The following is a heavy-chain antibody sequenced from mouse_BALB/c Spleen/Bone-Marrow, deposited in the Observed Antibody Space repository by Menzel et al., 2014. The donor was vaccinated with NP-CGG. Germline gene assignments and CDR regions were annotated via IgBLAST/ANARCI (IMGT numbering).Heavy chain of an antibody. J-gene: IGHJ4*01. CDR3: ARYRCYGSSYAMDY. CDR2: IDPANGNT. D-gene: IGHD1-1*01. CDR1: GFNIXDTY. Sequence: VQLKESGAELVKPGASVKLSCTASGFNIXDTYMHWVKQRPEQGLEWIGRIDPANGNTKYDPKFQGKATITADPSSNTACRHLSSLTSEDTDDYYCARYRCYGSSYAMDYWGQGTSVTVSS. V-gene: IGHV14-3*02.